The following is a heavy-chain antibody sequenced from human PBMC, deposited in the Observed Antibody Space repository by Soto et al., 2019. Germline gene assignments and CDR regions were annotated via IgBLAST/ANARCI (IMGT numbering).Heavy chain of an antibody. CDR2: IIPILGIA. D-gene: IGHD3-10*01. Sequence: QVQLVQSGAEVKKPGSSVKVSCKASGGTFRRNIIIWVRQAPGQGLEWMGKIIPILGIANYAQQFQGRVTITADKSTSTAYMELSSLRSEDTAVHYCARGFGSGSYAVDYWGQGTLVTVSS. CDR1: GGTFRRNI. J-gene: IGHJ4*02. V-gene: IGHV1-69*02. CDR3: ARGFGSGSYAVDY.